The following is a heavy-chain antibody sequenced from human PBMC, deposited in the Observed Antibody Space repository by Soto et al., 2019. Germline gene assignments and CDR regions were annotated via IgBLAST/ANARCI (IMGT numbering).Heavy chain of an antibody. CDR3: ARDNSGWYRYFDF. CDR1: GFTFSSYG. J-gene: IGHJ2*01. V-gene: IGHV3-33*01. CDR2: IWYDGSNK. D-gene: IGHD6-19*01. Sequence: QVQLVESGGGVVQPGRSLRLSCAASGFTFSSYGMHWVRQAPGKGLEWVAVIWYDGSNKYYADSVKGRFTISRDNSKNTLYLQMNSLRAEDTAVYYCARDNSGWYRYFDFWGRGTLVTVSS.